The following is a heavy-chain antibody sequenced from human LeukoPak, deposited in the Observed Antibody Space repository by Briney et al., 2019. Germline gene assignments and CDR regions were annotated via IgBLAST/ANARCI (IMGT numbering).Heavy chain of an antibody. CDR1: GYTFTSYG. Sequence: WASVKVSCKASGYTFTSYGISWVRQAPGQGLEWMGWISAYNGNTNYAQKLQGRVTMTTDTSTSTAYMELRSLRSDDTAVYYCARETGYYDSSGYYYFPDYWGQGTLVTVSS. V-gene: IGHV1-18*01. CDR2: ISAYNGNT. CDR3: ARETGYYDSSGYYYFPDY. J-gene: IGHJ4*02. D-gene: IGHD3-22*01.